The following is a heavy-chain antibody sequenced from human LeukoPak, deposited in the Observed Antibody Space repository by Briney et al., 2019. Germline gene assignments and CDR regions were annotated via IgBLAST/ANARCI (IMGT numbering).Heavy chain of an antibody. CDR1: GFTFDDYG. Sequence: PGGSLRLSCAASGFTFDDYGMSWVRQAPGKGLEWVSGINWNGGSTGYADSVKGRFTISRDNAKNSLYLQMNSLRAEDTALYHCARVGGSYGGRAFDIWGQGTMVTVSS. D-gene: IGHD1-26*01. CDR2: INWNGGST. CDR3: ARVGGSYGGRAFDI. V-gene: IGHV3-20*01. J-gene: IGHJ3*02.